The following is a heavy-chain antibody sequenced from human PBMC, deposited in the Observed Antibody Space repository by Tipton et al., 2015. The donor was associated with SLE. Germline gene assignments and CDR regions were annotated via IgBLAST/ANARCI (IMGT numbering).Heavy chain of an antibody. V-gene: IGHV4-59*08. J-gene: IGHJ2*01. CDR2: IYGGGGT. D-gene: IGHD6-13*01. Sequence: TLSLTCTVSGASVSPYYWSWIRQPPGKGLEWIGYIYGGGGTHYNPSLKSRVTISIDTSRNHFSLKLTSVTATDTAVYYCARAEFSSNWYMYWHFDLWGRGTLVTVSS. CDR3: ARAEFSSNWYMYWHFDL. CDR1: GASVSPYY.